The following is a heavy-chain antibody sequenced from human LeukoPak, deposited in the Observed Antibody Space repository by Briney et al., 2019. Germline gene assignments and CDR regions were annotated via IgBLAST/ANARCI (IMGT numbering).Heavy chain of an antibody. V-gene: IGHV3-21*01. CDR2: ISSSSSYI. J-gene: IGHJ6*02. D-gene: IGHD3-3*01. Sequence: PGGSLRLSCAASGFTFSSYSMNWVRQAPGKGLEWVSSISSSSSYIYYADSVKGRFTISRDNAKNSLYLQMNSLRAEDTAVYYCARDRKDPYYDFWSGSYYYYGMDVWGQGTTVTVSS. CDR1: GFTFSSYS. CDR3: ARDRKDPYYDFWSGSYYYYGMDV.